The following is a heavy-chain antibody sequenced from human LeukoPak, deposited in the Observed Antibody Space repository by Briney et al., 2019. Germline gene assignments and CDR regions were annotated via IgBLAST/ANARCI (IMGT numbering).Heavy chain of an antibody. Sequence: GGSLRLSCAASGFTVSSNYMSWVRQAPGKGLEWVSVIYSGGSTYYADSVKGRFTISRDNSKNTLYLQMNSLRAEDTAVYYCARDYYDSSGYYSGYWGQGILVIVSS. D-gene: IGHD3-22*01. J-gene: IGHJ4*02. V-gene: IGHV3-66*01. CDR2: IYSGGST. CDR3: ARDYYDSSGYYSGY. CDR1: GFTVSSNY.